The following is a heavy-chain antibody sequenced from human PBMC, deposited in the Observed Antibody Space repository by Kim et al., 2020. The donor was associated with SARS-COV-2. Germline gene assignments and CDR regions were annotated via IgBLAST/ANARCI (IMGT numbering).Heavy chain of an antibody. D-gene: IGHD6-6*01. V-gene: IGHV4-4*07. CDR2: VYSTGYA. J-gene: IGHJ6*03. CDR1: GGSLSTYY. Sequence: SETLSLTCSVSGGSLSTYYWSWIRQPAGKGLEWIGRVYSTGYASHSSLRSRVTLSMDASKSQFSLKLNSVTAADTAVYYCTREVPDSSSYYFIDVWGKGTTVTVSS. CDR3: TREVPDSSSYYFIDV.